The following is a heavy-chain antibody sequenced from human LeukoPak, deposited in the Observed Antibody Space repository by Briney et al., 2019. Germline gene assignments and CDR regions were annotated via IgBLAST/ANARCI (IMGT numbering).Heavy chain of an antibody. D-gene: IGHD3-22*01. Sequence: GGSLRLSCAASGFTFSSYSMNWVRQAPGKGLEWVAVISYDGSNKYYADSVKGRFTISRDNSKNTLYLQMNSLRAEDTAVYYCARENYYDSSGPGVIRGFDPWGQGTLVTVSS. CDR1: GFTFSSYS. CDR2: ISYDGSNK. J-gene: IGHJ5*02. CDR3: ARENYYDSSGPGVIRGFDP. V-gene: IGHV3-30*03.